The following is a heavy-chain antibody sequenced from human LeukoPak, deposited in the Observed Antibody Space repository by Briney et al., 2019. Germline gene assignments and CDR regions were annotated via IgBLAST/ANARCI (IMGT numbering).Heavy chain of an antibody. CDR2: IYYSGST. CDR3: ARDLSLYGYGTFAY. D-gene: IGHD1-1*01. V-gene: IGHV4-59*01. CDR1: GGSISSYY. Sequence: PSETLSLTCTVSGGSISSYYWSWIRQPPGKGLEWIGYIYYSGSTNYNPSLKSRVTISVDTSKNQFSLKLSSVTAADTAVYYCARDLSLYGYGTFAYWGQGTLVTVSS. J-gene: IGHJ4*02.